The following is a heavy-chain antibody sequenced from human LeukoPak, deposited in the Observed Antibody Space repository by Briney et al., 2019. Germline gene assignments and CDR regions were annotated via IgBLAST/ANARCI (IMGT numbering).Heavy chain of an antibody. CDR3: ARDRGVGSGGAFGI. CDR2: IKQDGSEK. J-gene: IGHJ3*02. CDR1: GFTFSSYW. V-gene: IGHV3-7*01. Sequence: PGGSLRLSCAASGFTFSSYWMSWVRQAPGKGLEWVANIKQDGSEKYYVDSVKGRFTISRDNAKNSLYLQMNSLRAEDTAVYYCARDRGVGSGGAFGIWGQGTMVTVSS. D-gene: IGHD3-10*01.